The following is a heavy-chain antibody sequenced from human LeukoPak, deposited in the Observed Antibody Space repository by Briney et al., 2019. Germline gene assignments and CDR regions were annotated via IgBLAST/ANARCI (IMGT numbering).Heavy chain of an antibody. J-gene: IGHJ4*02. CDR2: INHSGTT. Sequence: PSETLSLTCTVSGYSISSAFFWGWIRQPPGKGLEWIGSINHSGTTYYNPSLKSRVTISVDTSNNQFSLRLSSVTAADTAVYYCARDNDSRDPPHFDYWGQGTLVTVSS. CDR1: GYSISSAFF. V-gene: IGHV4-38-2*02. D-gene: IGHD3-16*01. CDR3: ARDNDSRDPPHFDY.